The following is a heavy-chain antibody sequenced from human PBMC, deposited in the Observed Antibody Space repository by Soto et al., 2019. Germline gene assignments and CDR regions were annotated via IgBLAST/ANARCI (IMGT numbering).Heavy chain of an antibody. J-gene: IGHJ4*02. CDR1: GFTFSSYG. D-gene: IGHD4-4*01. V-gene: IGHV3-30*18. CDR2: ISYDGSNK. Sequence: QVQLVESGGGVVQPGRSLRLSCAASGFTFSSYGMHWVRQAPGKGLEWVAVISYDGSNKYYADSVKGRFTISRDNSKNTLYLQMNSLRAEDTGVYYCAKGHSNYIYWGQGTLVTVSS. CDR3: AKGHSNYIY.